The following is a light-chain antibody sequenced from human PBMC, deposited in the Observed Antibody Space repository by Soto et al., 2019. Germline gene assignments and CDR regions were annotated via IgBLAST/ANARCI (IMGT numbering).Light chain of an antibody. J-gene: IGKJ4*01. CDR1: QSISMY. CDR2: AAF. V-gene: IGKV1-39*01. CDR3: QQTYSIPPLT. Sequence: DIQMTQSPPSLSASVGDRVTITCRASQSISMYLNWYQQKPGKAPKLLIYAAFNLQSGVPSRFSGSGSGTEFTLTINSLQPEDFATYYCQQTYSIPPLTFGGGTMVEIK.